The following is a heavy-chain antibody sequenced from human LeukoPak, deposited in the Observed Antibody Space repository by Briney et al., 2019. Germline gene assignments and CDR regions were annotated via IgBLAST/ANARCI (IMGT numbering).Heavy chain of an antibody. V-gene: IGHV4-30-2*01. CDR3: AREWRRGVPAVIPEWYFDL. D-gene: IGHD2-2*01. Sequence: SQTLSLTCTVSGGSISSGGYYWGWIRQPPGKGLEWIGYIYHSGSTYYNPSLKSRVTISVDRSKNQFSLKLSSVTAADTAVYYCAREWRRGVPAVIPEWYFDLWGRGTLVTVSS. CDR1: GGSISSGGYY. J-gene: IGHJ2*01. CDR2: IYHSGST.